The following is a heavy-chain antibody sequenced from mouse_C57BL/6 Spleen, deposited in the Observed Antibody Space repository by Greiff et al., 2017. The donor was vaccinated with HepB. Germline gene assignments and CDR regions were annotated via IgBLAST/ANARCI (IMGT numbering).Heavy chain of an antibody. CDR2: IWRGGST. Sequence: VQRVESGPGLVQPSQSLSITCTVSGFSLTSYGVHWVRQSPGKGLEWLGVIWRGGSTDYNAAFMSRLSITKDNSKSQVFFKMNSLQADDTAIYYCAKNSAIVRHWYFDVWGTGTTVTVSS. CDR3: AKNSAIVRHWYFDV. CDR1: GFSLTSYG. D-gene: IGHD2-5*01. J-gene: IGHJ1*03. V-gene: IGHV2-5*01.